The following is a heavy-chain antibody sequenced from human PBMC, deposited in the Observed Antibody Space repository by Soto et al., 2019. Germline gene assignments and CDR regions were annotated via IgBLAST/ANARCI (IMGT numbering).Heavy chain of an antibody. CDR2: IYRSGST. Sequence: ASETLSLTCAVSGGSISSDNWLSWVRQPPGKGLEWIGEIYRSGSTNYNPSLKSRVTISVDKSKNQFSLKLTSVTAADTAVYYCARKRYYDSSGYPYYFDYWGKGTLVTVS. D-gene: IGHD3-22*01. J-gene: IGHJ4*02. CDR1: GGSISSDNW. CDR3: ARKRYYDSSGYPYYFDY. V-gene: IGHV4-4*02.